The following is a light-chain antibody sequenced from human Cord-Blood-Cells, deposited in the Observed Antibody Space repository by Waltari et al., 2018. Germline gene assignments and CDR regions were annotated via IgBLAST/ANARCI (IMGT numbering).Light chain of an antibody. CDR2: EVS. Sequence: QSALTQPASVSGSPGQSITISCTGTSSDVGGYNYVSWYQQHPGKAPNRMIYEVSNRPSGVSNRFSGAKSGDTASLTISGLQAEDEADYYCSSYTSSSTYVFGTGTKGTVL. CDR3: SSYTSSSTYV. J-gene: IGLJ1*01. V-gene: IGLV2-14*01. CDR1: SSDVGGYNY.